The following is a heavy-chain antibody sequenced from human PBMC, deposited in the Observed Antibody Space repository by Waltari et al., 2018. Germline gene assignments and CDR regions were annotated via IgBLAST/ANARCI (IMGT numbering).Heavy chain of an antibody. V-gene: IGHV4-34*02. CDR3: ARERSRDFDWLPNVLDV. J-gene: IGHJ3*01. D-gene: IGHD3-9*01. CDR2: CDHREST. CDR1: GAPFSRHF. Sequence: VQLQQRGAGLLKPLVTLSLTCPVHGAPFSRHFCTWIRQAPATGLEWLGECDHRESTHYHPSFRSRVTISVDTSKNQFSLQLNSVTAADTALYYCARERSRDFDWLPNVLDVWGLGTLVTVSS.